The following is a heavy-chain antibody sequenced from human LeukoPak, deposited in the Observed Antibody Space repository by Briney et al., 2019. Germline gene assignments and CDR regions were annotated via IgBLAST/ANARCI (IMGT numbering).Heavy chain of an antibody. CDR3: AKRGFGELLGYYYYYMDV. D-gene: IGHD3-10*01. CDR2: ISGSGGST. V-gene: IGHV3-23*01. CDR1: GFTFSSYA. J-gene: IGHJ6*03. Sequence: GGSLRLSCAASGFTFSSYAMSWVRRAPGKGLEWVSAISGSGGSTYYADSVKGRFTISRDNSKNTLYLQMNSLRAEDTAVYYCAKRGFGELLGYYYYYMDVWGKGTTVAVSS.